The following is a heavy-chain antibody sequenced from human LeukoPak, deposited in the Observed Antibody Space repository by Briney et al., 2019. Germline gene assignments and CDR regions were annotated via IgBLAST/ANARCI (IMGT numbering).Heavy chain of an antibody. V-gene: IGHV3-21*01. CDR3: ARDVSRVGADFDY. CDR2: ISSSNSYI. CDR1: GFTFSSYS. J-gene: IGHJ4*02. Sequence: GGSLRLSCAASGFTFSSYSMNWVRQAPGKGLEWVSSISSSNSYIYYADSVKGRFTISRDNAKNSLYLQMNSLRAEDTAVYYCARDVSRVGADFDYWGQGTLVTVPS. D-gene: IGHD1-26*01.